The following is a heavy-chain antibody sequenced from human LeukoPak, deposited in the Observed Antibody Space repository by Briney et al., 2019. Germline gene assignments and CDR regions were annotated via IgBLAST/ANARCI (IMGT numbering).Heavy chain of an antibody. Sequence: PGGSLRLSCAASGFTFSNYWMTWVRQAPGKGLEWVANMKEDGSEKYYVDSVKGRFTISRDNAKNSLYLQMNSLRVEDTAVYYCTSWGDTTAEYFQRWGQGTLVTVSS. CDR2: MKEDGSEK. CDR3: TSWGDTTAEYFQR. V-gene: IGHV3-7*01. D-gene: IGHD2-21*02. J-gene: IGHJ1*01. CDR1: GFTFSNYW.